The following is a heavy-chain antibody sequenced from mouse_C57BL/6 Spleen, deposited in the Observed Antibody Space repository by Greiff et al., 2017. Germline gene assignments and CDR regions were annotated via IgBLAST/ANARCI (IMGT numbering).Heavy chain of an antibody. CDR3: ARSRYDDAMDY. Sequence: HVQLQQPGAELVRPGSSVNLSCTASGYTFTSSWMHWVQQRPIQGLEWIGNIDPSASESHYKQRFKDKATLTVDKSSSTAYMQLSGLTSEDSAVYYCARSRYDDAMDYWGQGTSVTVSS. CDR1: GYTFTSSW. CDR2: IDPSASES. D-gene: IGHD2-12*01. J-gene: IGHJ4*01. V-gene: IGHV1-52*01.